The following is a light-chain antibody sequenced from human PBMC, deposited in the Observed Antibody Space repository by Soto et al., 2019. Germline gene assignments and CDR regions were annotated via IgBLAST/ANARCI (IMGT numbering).Light chain of an antibody. CDR1: QTIKSY. CDR2: DAS. J-gene: IGKJ1*01. Sequence: DIQMTHSPSSLSASVGDRVTITCRASQTIKSYLNWYQRKPGKAPKLLIYDASSLQTGVPSRFSGSGSGTDFSLTISSLQPEDFATYYCQQSYSTPPWTFGQGTKVDI. CDR3: QQSYSTPPWT. V-gene: IGKV1-39*01.